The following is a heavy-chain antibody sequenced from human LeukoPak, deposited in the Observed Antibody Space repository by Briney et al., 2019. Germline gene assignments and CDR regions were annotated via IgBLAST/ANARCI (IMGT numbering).Heavy chain of an antibody. J-gene: IGHJ4*02. CDR1: GFTISSYW. Sequence: GGSLRLSCAASGFTISSYWMSWVRQAPGKGLEWVANIKPDGSEKYYVDSVKGRFTISRDNAKNPLYLQMNSLRAEDTAVYYCAREAMASLDYWGQGTLVTVSS. CDR2: IKPDGSEK. D-gene: IGHD5-24*01. V-gene: IGHV3-7*01. CDR3: AREAMASLDY.